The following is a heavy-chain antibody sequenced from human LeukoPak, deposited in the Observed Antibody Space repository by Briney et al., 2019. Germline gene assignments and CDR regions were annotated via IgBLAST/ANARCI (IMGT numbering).Heavy chain of an antibody. CDR3: ARQISINLIDY. Sequence: SETLSLTCTVSGGSISSSSYFWGWIRQPPGKGLEWIGSIYYSGSTYYNPSLKSRVTISVDTSKNQFSLKLRSVTAADTAVYYSARQISINLIDYWGQGTLVTVSS. CDR2: IYYSGST. J-gene: IGHJ4*02. V-gene: IGHV4-39*01. D-gene: IGHD1-14*01. CDR1: GGSISSSSYF.